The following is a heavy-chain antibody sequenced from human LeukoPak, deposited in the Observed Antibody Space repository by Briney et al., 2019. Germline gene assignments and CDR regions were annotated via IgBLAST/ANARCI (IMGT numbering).Heavy chain of an antibody. CDR1: GFTFSNYD. CDR2: ISATTTYR. Sequence: GGSLRLSCAASGFTFSNYDMTWVRQAPGKGLEWVSSISATTTYRFSAGSVRGRFTISRDNVENSLYLHMNDLRREDTAVYYCARIGLGRDAYNSFDYWGQGTLVIVSS. J-gene: IGHJ4*02. CDR3: ARIGLGRDAYNSFDY. D-gene: IGHD5-24*01. V-gene: IGHV3-21*01.